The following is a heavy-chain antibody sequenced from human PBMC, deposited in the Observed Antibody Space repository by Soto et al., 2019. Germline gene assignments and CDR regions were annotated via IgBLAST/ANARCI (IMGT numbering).Heavy chain of an antibody. CDR2: IYYSGTT. CDR3: ARDLWGYCGTDCYPLDV. V-gene: IGHV4-39*02. D-gene: IGHD2-21*02. Sequence: SETRSLTCSVTGGSITRNSYFGAWSRKPPGKGLEWIGSIYYSGTTYYNPSLKSRVTISVDRSKNQFSLKLSSVTAADTAVYYCARDLWGYCGTDCYPLDVWGQGTTVT. J-gene: IGHJ6*02. CDR1: GGSITRNSYF.